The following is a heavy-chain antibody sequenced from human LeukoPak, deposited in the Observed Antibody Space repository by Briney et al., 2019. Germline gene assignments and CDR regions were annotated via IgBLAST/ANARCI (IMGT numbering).Heavy chain of an antibody. CDR1: GGSISGYY. CDR2: IYYGGSA. CDR3: ASTDPGTHSGYDWCN. V-gene: IGHV4-59*01. J-gene: IGHJ4*02. D-gene: IGHD5-12*01. Sequence: PSETLSLTCTVSGGSISGYYWSWIRQPPGKGLEWIGYIYYGGSANYNPSLKSRVTISVDTSKNQFSLKLNSVTATDTAVYYCASTDPGTHSGYDWCNWGQGTLVTVSS.